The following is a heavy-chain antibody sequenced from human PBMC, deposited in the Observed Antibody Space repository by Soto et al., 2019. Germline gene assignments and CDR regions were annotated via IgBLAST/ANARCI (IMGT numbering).Heavy chain of an antibody. V-gene: IGHV3-23*01. J-gene: IGHJ6*02. CDR1: GFTFSSYA. Sequence: GGSLSLSCAASGFTFSSYAMSWVRQAPGKGLEWVSAISGSGGSTYYADSVKGRFTISRDNSKNTLYLQMNSLRAEDTAVYYCAKDLLELPHGMDVWGQGTTVTVSS. CDR3: AKDLLELPHGMDV. CDR2: ISGSGGST. D-gene: IGHD1-7*01.